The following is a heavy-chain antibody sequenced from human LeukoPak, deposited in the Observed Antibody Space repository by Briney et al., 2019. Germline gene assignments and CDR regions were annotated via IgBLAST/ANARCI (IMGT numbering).Heavy chain of an antibody. Sequence: SETLSLTCTVSGYSISSGYYWGWIRQPPGKGLEWIGSIYYSGSTYYNPSLKSRVTISIDTSKNQLSLKLSSVTAADTAVYYCARDGTTVSPAVWGKGTTVTVSS. V-gene: IGHV4-38-2*02. J-gene: IGHJ6*04. D-gene: IGHD4-17*01. CDR1: GYSISSGYY. CDR2: IYYSGST. CDR3: ARDGTTVSPAV.